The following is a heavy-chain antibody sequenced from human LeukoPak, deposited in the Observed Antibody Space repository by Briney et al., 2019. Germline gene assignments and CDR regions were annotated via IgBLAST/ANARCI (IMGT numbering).Heavy chain of an antibody. CDR2: IYYSGST. D-gene: IGHD3-9*01. CDR1: DGSISSSSYY. V-gene: IGHV4-39*01. Sequence: SETLSLTCTVSDGSISSSSYYWGWIRQPPGKGLEWIGSIYYSGSTYYSPSLKSRVAISVDTSKNQFSLKLSSVTAADTAVYYCARGLPYYDILTAFDYWGQGTLVTVSS. CDR3: ARGLPYYDILTAFDY. J-gene: IGHJ4*02.